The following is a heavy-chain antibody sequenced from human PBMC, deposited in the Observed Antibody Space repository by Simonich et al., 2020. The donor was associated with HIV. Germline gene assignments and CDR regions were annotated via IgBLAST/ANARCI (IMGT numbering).Heavy chain of an antibody. CDR2: IYYSGNT. D-gene: IGHD7-27*01. Sequence: QVQLQESGPGLVKPSETLSLTCTVSGGSFSTYYWSWIRQPPGKGLEWLGSIYYSGNTYYNPSLKSRPTISVDTSKNQCPLKLSSLTAAAPAVYSCARQGGAIGLGYWGQGTLVTVSS. J-gene: IGHJ4*02. V-gene: IGHV4-59*05. CDR3: ARQGGAIGLGY. CDR1: GGSFSTYY.